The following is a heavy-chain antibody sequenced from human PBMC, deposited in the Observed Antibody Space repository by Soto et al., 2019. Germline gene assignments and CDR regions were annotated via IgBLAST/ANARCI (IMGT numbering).Heavy chain of an antibody. J-gene: IGHJ4*01. CDR1: GFTFSKYA. Sequence: QVQLVQSGAEVKKPGASVNVSCKASGFTFSKYAMHWVRQAPGQRLEWMGWINAGNGNTRYLEKLQGRVNIIRDTSASTVYMELSSLRSEDTAVYYCARDYADIAVAGIPLLAHWGQGTLVTVSS. V-gene: IGHV1-3*01. CDR3: ARDYADIAVAGIPLLAH. D-gene: IGHD6-19*01. CDR2: INAGNGNT.